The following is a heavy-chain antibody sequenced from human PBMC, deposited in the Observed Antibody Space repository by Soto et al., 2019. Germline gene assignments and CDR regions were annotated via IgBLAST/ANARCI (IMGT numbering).Heavy chain of an antibody. CDR2: ISSSGSTI. D-gene: IGHD4-4*01. CDR1: GFTFSSYE. V-gene: IGHV3-48*03. Sequence: GGSLRLSCAASGFTFSSYEMNWVRQAPGKGLEWVSYISSSGSTIYYADSVKGRFTISRDNAKNSLYLQMNSLRAEDTAVYYCARGCNLAVYYYYAMVVWGPRTTLSVSS. CDR3: ARGCNLAVYYYYAMVV. J-gene: IGHJ6*02.